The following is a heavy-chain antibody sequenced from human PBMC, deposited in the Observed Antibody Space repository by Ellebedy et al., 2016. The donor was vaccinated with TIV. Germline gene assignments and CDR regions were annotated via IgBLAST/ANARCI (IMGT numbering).Heavy chain of an antibody. D-gene: IGHD2-2*01. J-gene: IGHJ4*02. Sequence: SETLSLTXTVSGTSVTNSVYYWGWIRQTPGKGLEWIATIFHSGGTSYNPSLKSRASISVDMSKNHVSLSLSSATATDTAVYFCARGHSTRGAHWGQGILVTVSS. CDR3: ARGHSTRGAH. CDR1: GTSVTNSVYY. V-gene: IGHV4-39*02. CDR2: IFHSGGT.